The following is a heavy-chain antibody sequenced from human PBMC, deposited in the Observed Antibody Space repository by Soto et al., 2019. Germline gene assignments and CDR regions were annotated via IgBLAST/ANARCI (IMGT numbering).Heavy chain of an antibody. CDR3: ARVFELRGYSYGSGSLNWFEP. D-gene: IGHD3-10*01. V-gene: IGHV4-38-2*01. CDR1: VYSISSGYY. Sequence: PSETLSLTCAFSVYSISSGYYWGWIRQPPGKGLEWIGSIYHSGSTYYNPSLKSRVTISVDTSKNQFSLKLSSVTAADTAVYYCARVFELRGYSYGSGSLNWFEPWGQRTFVNVSS. J-gene: IGHJ5*02. CDR2: IYHSGST.